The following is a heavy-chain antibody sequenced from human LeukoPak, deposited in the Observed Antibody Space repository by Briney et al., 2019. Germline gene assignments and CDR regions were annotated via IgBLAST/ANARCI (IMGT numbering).Heavy chain of an antibody. CDR2: VYASGNS. V-gene: IGHV4-61*02. J-gene: IGHJ3*02. CDR3: ARALDNMLTGYAFDI. D-gene: IGHD3-9*01. Sequence: PSETPSLTCTVSGGSISSDAYYWSWIRQTAGKGLEWIGRVYASGNSNSNPSLKSRVTISMNTSKNQFSLRLTSVTAADTAVYYCARALDNMLTGYAFDIWGQGAMVTVPS. CDR1: GGSISSDAYY.